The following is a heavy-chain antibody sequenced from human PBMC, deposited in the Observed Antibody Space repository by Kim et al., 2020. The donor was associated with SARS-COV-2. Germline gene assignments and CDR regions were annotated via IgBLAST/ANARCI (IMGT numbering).Heavy chain of an antibody. CDR2: GSNK. Sequence: GSNKSHTDSVKGPFTISRNNSKDTLYLQMNSLRAEDTAVYYCAQGNPPIPWGQGTLVTVSS. V-gene: IGHV3-33*06. J-gene: IGHJ5*02. CDR3: AQGNPPIP.